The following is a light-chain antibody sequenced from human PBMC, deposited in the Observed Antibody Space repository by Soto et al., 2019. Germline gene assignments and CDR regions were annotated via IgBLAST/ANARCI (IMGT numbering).Light chain of an antibody. CDR3: QQYSNWPPWT. J-gene: IGKJ1*01. V-gene: IGKV3-15*01. CDR2: DAS. Sequence: EVVLTQSPDTLSLSPWERATLSCRASQNFGSSYLAWYQQKPGQAPRLLIYDASIRATGIPARFSGSGSGTEFTLTISSLQSEDFAVYYCQQYSNWPPWTFGQGTKVDIK. CDR1: QNFGSSY.